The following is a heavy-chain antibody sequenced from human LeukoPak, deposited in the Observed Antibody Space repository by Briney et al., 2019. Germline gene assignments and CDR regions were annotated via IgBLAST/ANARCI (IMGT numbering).Heavy chain of an antibody. Sequence: PGGSLRLSCAASGFTFSSYAMHWVRQAPGKGLEWVAVISYDGSNKYYADSVKGRFTISRDNSKNTLYLQMNSLRAEDTAVYYCARDQYYDFWSGYSAFDIWGQGTMVTVSS. V-gene: IGHV3-30-3*01. D-gene: IGHD3-3*01. CDR3: ARDQYYDFWSGYSAFDI. CDR1: GFTFSSYA. J-gene: IGHJ3*02. CDR2: ISYDGSNK.